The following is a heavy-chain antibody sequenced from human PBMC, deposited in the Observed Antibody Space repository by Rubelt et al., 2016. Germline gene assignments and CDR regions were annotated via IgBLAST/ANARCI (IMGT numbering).Heavy chain of an antibody. Sequence: GLVWVSHINSDGSSTNYADSVKGRFTISRDNSKNTLYLQMNSLRAEDTAVYYCAMVVVAPYWGQGTLVTVSS. J-gene: IGHJ4*02. V-gene: IGHV3-74*01. CDR2: INSDGSST. D-gene: IGHD2-15*01. CDR3: AMVVVAPY.